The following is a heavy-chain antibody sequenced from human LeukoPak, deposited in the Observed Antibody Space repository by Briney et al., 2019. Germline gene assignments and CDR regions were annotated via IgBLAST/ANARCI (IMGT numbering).Heavy chain of an antibody. CDR1: GGSISSSSYY. V-gene: IGHV4-39*01. CDR3: ARHHIEGYCYGSEY. CDR2: IYYSGST. J-gene: IGHJ4*02. D-gene: IGHD3-10*01. Sequence: SETLSLTCTVSGGSISSSSYYWGWIRQPPGKGLEWIGSIYYSGSTYYNPSLKSRVTISVDTSKNQFSLKLSSVTAADTAVYYCARHHIEGYCYGSEYWGQGTLVTVSS.